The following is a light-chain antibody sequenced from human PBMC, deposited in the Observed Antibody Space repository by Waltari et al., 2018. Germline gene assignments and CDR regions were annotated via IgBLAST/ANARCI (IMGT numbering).Light chain of an antibody. CDR1: SSNIGNNY. V-gene: IGLV1-51*01. Sequence: QSVLTQPPSVSAAPGQKVTISCSGSSSNIGNNYVSWYQQLPGTAPKLLIYDNNNRPARIPDRYSGSKSGTAVTLSITGIQTGAEADYYCGTWDSSLSAVVFGGGTKLSVL. CDR2: DNN. J-gene: IGLJ2*01. CDR3: GTWDSSLSAVV.